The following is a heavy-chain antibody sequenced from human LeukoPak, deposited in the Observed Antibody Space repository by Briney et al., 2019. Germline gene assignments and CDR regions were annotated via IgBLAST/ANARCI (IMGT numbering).Heavy chain of an antibody. V-gene: IGHV4-39*01. CDR3: ARLVDWPNVGPFDY. Sequence: PSETLSLTCTVSGGSISSSSYYWGWIRQPPGKGLEWIANIYYSGSTYSNPSLKSRVTISMDTSNNQFSLKLTSVTAADTAVYYCARLVDWPNVGPFDYWGQGTLVTVSS. J-gene: IGHJ4*02. CDR1: GGSISSSSYY. CDR2: IYYSGST. D-gene: IGHD3-9*01.